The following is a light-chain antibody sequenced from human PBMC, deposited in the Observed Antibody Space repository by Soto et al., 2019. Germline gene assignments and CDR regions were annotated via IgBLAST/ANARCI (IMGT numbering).Light chain of an antibody. J-gene: IGKJ4*01. Sequence: AIQMTQSPSSLSASVGDRVTITCRASQGIRNDLGWYQQKPGKAPKLLIYAASSLQSGVPSRFSGSGSGTDFTLTISRLESEDFAVYYCQQYGMTFGGGTKVEIK. V-gene: IGKV1-6*01. CDR1: QGIRND. CDR3: QQYGMT. CDR2: AAS.